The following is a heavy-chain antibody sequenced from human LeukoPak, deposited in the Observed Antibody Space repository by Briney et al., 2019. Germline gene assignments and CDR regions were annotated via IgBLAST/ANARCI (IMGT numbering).Heavy chain of an antibody. CDR1: AVSLCSLY. D-gene: IGHD2-15*01. J-gene: IGHJ3*02. CDR3: ARDLVKETKGFDI. V-gene: IGHV4-59*11. CDR2: ISYIVST. Sequence: KSSETLSLTCAVSAVSLCSLYCTWIRQTPGQGLECIGYISYIVSTNYNPSLKSPVTISIDTSKIQFSLMLGSVTAADTAVYYCARDLVKETKGFDIWGQGTMVTVSS.